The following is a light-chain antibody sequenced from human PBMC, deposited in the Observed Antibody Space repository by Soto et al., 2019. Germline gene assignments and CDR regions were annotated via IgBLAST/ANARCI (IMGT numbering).Light chain of an antibody. V-gene: IGKV3-20*01. CDR1: QSVNSNY. Sequence: EIVWTQSPGTLSLSPGERATLSCRASQSVNSNYLAWYQRKPGQAPRLLIYGASNRATDIPYRFSASGSGTDFTLTITRLEPEDFAVYYCQQYDSSPPTFGQGTKVEIK. CDR2: GAS. CDR3: QQYDSSPPT. J-gene: IGKJ1*01.